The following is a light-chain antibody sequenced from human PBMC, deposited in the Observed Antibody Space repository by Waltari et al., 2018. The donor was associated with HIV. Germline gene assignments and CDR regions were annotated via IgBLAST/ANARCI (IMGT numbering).Light chain of an antibody. J-gene: IGKJ1*01. Sequence: DIVMTQSPDSLAVSLGERAPINCKSSQSVLSHSNNKNYLAGYQQKPGQPPNLLMYWASTRQSGVPDRVSGSGSVTDFTLTISSLHAEDAAVYYCQQYYNFPRTFGQGTKVEIK. CDR3: QQYYNFPRT. CDR1: QSVLSHSNNKNY. V-gene: IGKV4-1*01. CDR2: WAS.